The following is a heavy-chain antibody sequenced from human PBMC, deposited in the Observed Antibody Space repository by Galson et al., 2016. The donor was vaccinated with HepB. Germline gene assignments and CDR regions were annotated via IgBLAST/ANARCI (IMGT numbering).Heavy chain of an antibody. CDR1: GGSISSSNYY. CDR3: SRHFFGIVYRINFDY. J-gene: IGHJ4*02. CDR2: IFYSGSI. V-gene: IGHV4-39*01. Sequence: SETLSLTCTVSGGSISSSNYYRGWIRQPPGKGLAWIGSIFYSGSISYNPSLKSRVTISVDTSKNQFSLKLSSVTAADTAAYYCSRHFFGIVYRINFDYWGQGTLVTVSS. D-gene: IGHD3-3*01.